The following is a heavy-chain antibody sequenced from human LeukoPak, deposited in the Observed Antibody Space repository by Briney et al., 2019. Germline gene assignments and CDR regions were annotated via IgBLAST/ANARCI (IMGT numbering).Heavy chain of an antibody. CDR2: INSDGSST. CDR3: ATRYGDYGDAFDI. CDR1: GFTFSSYW. Sequence: GGSLRLSCAASGFTFSSYWMHWVRQAPGKGLVWVSRINSDGSSTSYADSVKGRFTISRDNAKNTLYLQMTSLRAEDTAVYYCATRYGDYGDAFDIWGQGTMVTVSS. J-gene: IGHJ3*02. V-gene: IGHV3-74*01. D-gene: IGHD4-17*01.